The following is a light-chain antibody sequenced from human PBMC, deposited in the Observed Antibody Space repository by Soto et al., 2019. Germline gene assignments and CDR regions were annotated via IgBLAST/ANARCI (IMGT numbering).Light chain of an antibody. V-gene: IGLV1-44*01. Sequence: QSVLTQPPSASGTPGQRVTISCSGSSSNIGSNTVNWYQQLPGTAPKLLIYSNNQRPSGVPDRFSGSKSGTSASLAISGLQSEDEADYYCAAWDGSLKGYVFATGTKVTVL. CDR1: SSNIGSNT. CDR3: AAWDGSLKGYV. CDR2: SNN. J-gene: IGLJ1*01.